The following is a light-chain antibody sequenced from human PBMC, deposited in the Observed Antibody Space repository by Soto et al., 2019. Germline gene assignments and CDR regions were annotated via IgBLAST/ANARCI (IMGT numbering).Light chain of an antibody. Sequence: DIQTTRYPSSQSASVRDRVTITCQASQDISNYLNWYQQKPGKAPKLLIYDASNLETGVPSRFSGSGSGTDFTFTISSLQPEDIATYYCQQYDNLPITFGQGTLLEIK. CDR3: QQYDNLPIT. V-gene: IGKV1-33*01. J-gene: IGKJ5*01. CDR1: QDISNY. CDR2: DAS.